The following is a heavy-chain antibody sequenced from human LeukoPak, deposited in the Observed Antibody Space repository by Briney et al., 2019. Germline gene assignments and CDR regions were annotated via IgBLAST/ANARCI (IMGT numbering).Heavy chain of an antibody. Sequence: GGSLRLSCAASGFTFSSYGMHWVRQAPGKGLEWVAVISYDGSNKYYADSVKGRFTISRDNSKNTLYLRMNSLRAEDTAVYYCAKDRLRYFDWLFDYWGQGTLVTVSS. CDR3: AKDRLRYFDWLFDY. CDR2: ISYDGSNK. D-gene: IGHD3-9*01. CDR1: GFTFSSYG. V-gene: IGHV3-30*18. J-gene: IGHJ4*02.